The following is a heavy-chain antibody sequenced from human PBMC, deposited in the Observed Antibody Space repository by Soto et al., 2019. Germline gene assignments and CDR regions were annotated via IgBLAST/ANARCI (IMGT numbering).Heavy chain of an antibody. D-gene: IGHD6-13*01. J-gene: IGHJ4*02. CDR2: IFYSGST. CDR3: GRGYREAGYSSSWVFDY. V-gene: IGHV4-31*03. CDR1: CGSINSGGYY. Sequence: QVQLQESGPGLVKPSQTLSLICTVSCGSINSGGYYWNWIRQHPGKGLEWIGYIFYSGSTYYNPSLRSRVTIPADSSANKFPLHLSSVTAADTAVYFCGRGYREAGYSSSWVFDYWGQATLVNVPS.